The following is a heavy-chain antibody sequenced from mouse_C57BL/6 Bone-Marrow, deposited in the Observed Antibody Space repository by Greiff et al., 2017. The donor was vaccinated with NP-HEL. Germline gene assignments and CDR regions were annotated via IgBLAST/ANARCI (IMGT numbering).Heavy chain of an antibody. CDR3: ARHLPGFAY. D-gene: IGHD2-10*01. Sequence: EVQGVESGGGLVKPGGSLKLSCAASGFTFSSYTMSWVRQTPEKRLEWVATISGGGGNTYYPDSVKGRFTISRDNAKNTLYLQMSSLRSEDTALYYCARHLPGFAYWGQGTLVTVSA. V-gene: IGHV5-9*01. J-gene: IGHJ3*01. CDR2: ISGGGGNT. CDR1: GFTFSSYT.